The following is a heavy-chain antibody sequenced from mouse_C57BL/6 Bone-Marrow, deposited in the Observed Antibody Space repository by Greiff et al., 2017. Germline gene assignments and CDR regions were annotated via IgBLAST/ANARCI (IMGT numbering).Heavy chain of an antibody. CDR3: ARENYSNYEGWVFAY. CDR1: GFTFSSYA. D-gene: IGHD2-5*01. CDR2: ISDGGSYT. J-gene: IGHJ3*01. V-gene: IGHV5-4*01. Sequence: DVKLVESGGGLVKPGGSLKLSCAASGFTFSSYAMSWVRQTPEKRLEWVATISDGGSYTYYPDNVKGRFTISRDNAKNNLYLQMSHLKSEDTAMYYCARENYSNYEGWVFAYWGKGTLVTVSA.